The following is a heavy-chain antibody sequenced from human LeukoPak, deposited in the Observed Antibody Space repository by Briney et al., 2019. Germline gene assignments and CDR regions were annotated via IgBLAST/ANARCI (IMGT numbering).Heavy chain of an antibody. CDR2: IYTSGAT. V-gene: IGHV4-4*07. CDR1: SGSISGYY. CDR3: AREQAVFGIVIASQRYFEV. D-gene: IGHD3-3*01. Sequence: SETLSLTCTVYSGSISGYYWSWIRQPAGKGLEWIGRIYTSGATNYNPSLKSRVTMSIDTSNNQFSLKLSSVTAADTAVYYCAREQAVFGIVIASQRYFEVWGRGSLVTVSS. J-gene: IGHJ2*01.